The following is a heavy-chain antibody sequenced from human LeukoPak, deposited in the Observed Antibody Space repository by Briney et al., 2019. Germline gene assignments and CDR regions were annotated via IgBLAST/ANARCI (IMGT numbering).Heavy chain of an antibody. V-gene: IGHV4-4*07. Sequence: SETLSLTCTVSGGSISSYYWSWIRQPAGKGLEWIGRIYTSGSTNYNPSLKSRVTMSVDTSKNQFSLKLSSVTAADTAVYYCARENYDSWSGSGYFDYWGQGTLVTVSS. CDR2: IYTSGST. D-gene: IGHD3-3*01. CDR1: GGSISSYY. J-gene: IGHJ4*02. CDR3: ARENYDSWSGSGYFDY.